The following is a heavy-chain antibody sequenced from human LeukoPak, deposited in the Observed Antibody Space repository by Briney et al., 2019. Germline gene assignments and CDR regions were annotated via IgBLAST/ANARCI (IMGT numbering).Heavy chain of an antibody. CDR2: IWDDGITK. D-gene: IGHD3-10*01. CDR1: GFTFSSYG. J-gene: IGHJ6*02. Sequence: GGSLRLSCAASGFTFSSYGMHWVRQAPGKGLEWVAVIWDDGITKHYADSVKGRFTISRDNSKNTLYLQMNGLRAEDTAVYYCASGGVLWFGELLTYYHGMDVWGQGTTVTVSS. CDR3: ASGGVLWFGELLTYYHGMDV. V-gene: IGHV3-33*01.